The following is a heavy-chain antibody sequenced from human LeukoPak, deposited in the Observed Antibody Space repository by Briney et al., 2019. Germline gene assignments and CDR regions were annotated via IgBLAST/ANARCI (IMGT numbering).Heavy chain of an antibody. D-gene: IGHD3-10*02. J-gene: IGHJ4*02. CDR1: GYTLTELS. CDR3: ATYLFRELDFDY. Sequence: ASVKVSCKVSGYTLTELSMHWMRQAPGKGLEWMGGFDPEDGETIYAQKFQGRVTMTEDTSTDTAYMELSSLRSEDTAVYYCATYLFRELDFDYWGQGTLVTVSS. CDR2: FDPEDGET. V-gene: IGHV1-24*01.